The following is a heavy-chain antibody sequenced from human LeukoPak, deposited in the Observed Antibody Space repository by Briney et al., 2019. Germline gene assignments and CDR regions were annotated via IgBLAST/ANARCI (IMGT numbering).Heavy chain of an antibody. CDR2: VNAAGTAT. CDR1: GFTFSSYW. Sequence: GGSLRLSCVASGFTFSSYWMHWVRQAPGKGLVWVSHVNAAGTATRYADSVKGRFTISRDNSKNTLYLQMNSLRAEDTAVYYCAKGRSRDYSSGWYFDSWGQGTLVTVSS. V-gene: IGHV3-74*01. D-gene: IGHD6-19*01. J-gene: IGHJ4*02. CDR3: AKGRSRDYSSGWYFDS.